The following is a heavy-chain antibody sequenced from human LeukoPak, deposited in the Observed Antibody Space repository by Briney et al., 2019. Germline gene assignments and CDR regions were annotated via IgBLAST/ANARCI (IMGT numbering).Heavy chain of an antibody. Sequence: GGSLRLSCAASGFSFSSHVMHWVRQAPGKGLEWVSGISGSGGDTYYADSVKGRFTISRDNAKNSLYLQMNSLTADDTAVYYCARGGGIYCSAGSCYLGYWGQGTRVTVSS. D-gene: IGHD2-15*01. CDR1: GFSFSSHV. CDR3: ARGGGIYCSAGSCYLGY. V-gene: IGHV3-23*01. J-gene: IGHJ4*02. CDR2: ISGSGGDT.